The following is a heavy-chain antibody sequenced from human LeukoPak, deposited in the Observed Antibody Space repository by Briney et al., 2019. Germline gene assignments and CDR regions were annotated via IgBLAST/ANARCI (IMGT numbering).Heavy chain of an antibody. Sequence: GSVKVSCKASGGTFSSYAISWVRQATGQGREWLGWMNPYTGKTGYAQKFQGRVTFTGDTSIRTAYMEVSSLTSEDTAVYYCARAPIPYYYDSSAYYSDYWGQGTLVTVSS. V-gene: IGHV1-8*03. CDR2: MNPYTGKT. D-gene: IGHD3-22*01. J-gene: IGHJ4*02. CDR1: GGTFSSYA. CDR3: ARAPIPYYYDSSAYYSDY.